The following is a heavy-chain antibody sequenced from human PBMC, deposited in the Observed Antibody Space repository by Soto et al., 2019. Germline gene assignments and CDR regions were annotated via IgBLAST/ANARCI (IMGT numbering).Heavy chain of an antibody. D-gene: IGHD4-17*01. CDR1: GGSISSTTYY. CDR3: EVDYGDYFFDS. J-gene: IGHJ5*01. V-gene: IGHV4-39*01. CDR2: IYYSGIT. Sequence: PSETLSLTCTVSGGSISSTTYYWGWIRQPPGKGLEWIGNIYYSGITYYTPSLKSRVTISVDTSKNQFSLKLTSVTAADAAVYYCEVDYGDYFFDSWGQGTLVTVSS.